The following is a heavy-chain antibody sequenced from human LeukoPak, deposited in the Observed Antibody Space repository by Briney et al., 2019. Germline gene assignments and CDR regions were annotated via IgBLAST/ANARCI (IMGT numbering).Heavy chain of an antibody. D-gene: IGHD6-13*01. CDR2: IKQDGSEK. J-gene: IGHJ4*02. CDR3: ARQRGSSCFDY. Sequence: PGGSLRLSCAASGFTFSNYWMSWFRQAPGKGLQWVANIKQDGSEKYYVDSVKGRFTISRDNAKNSLYLQMNSLRAEDTAVYYCARQRGSSCFDYWGQGTQVTVSS. CDR1: GFTFSNYW. V-gene: IGHV3-7*01.